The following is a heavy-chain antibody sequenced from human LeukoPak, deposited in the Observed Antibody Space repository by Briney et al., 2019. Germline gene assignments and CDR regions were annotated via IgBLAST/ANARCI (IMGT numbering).Heavy chain of an antibody. J-gene: IGHJ4*02. Sequence: GGSLRLSCAASGFTFSDYYMSWIRQAPGKGLEWVSVIYSGGNTYYADSVKGRFTISRDNSKNTLYLQMNSLRAEDTAVYYCATEGSSYGYFDYWGQGTLVTVSS. CDR2: IYSGGNT. V-gene: IGHV3-66*01. D-gene: IGHD5-18*01. CDR3: ATEGSSYGYFDY. CDR1: GFTFSDYY.